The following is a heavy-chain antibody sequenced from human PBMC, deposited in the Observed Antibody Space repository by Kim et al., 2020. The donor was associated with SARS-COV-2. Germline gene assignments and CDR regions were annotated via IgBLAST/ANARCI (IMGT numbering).Heavy chain of an antibody. CDR3: ARLHRSGWYWDY. CDR2: IYYSGST. D-gene: IGHD6-19*01. Sequence: SETLSLTCTVSGDSISSYYWSWVRQPPGKGLEWIGFIYYSGSTNYNPSLKSRVTISVDTSKNQFSLKLSSGTAADTAVDYCARLHRSGWYWDYWGQGTL. V-gene: IGHV4-59*08. J-gene: IGHJ4*02. CDR1: GDSISSYY.